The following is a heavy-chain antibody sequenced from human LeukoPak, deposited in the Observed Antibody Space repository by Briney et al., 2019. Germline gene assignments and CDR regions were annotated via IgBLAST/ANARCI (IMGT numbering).Heavy chain of an antibody. CDR2: IYTSGST. D-gene: IGHD5-12*01. CDR3: AREFNSGYDFLEAKFDY. CDR1: GGSVSSGNYY. V-gene: IGHV4-61*02. J-gene: IGHJ4*02. Sequence: PSETLSLTCTVSGGSVSSGNYYWSWIRQPAGKGLEWIGRIYTSGSTNYNPSLKSRVTMSVDTSKNQFSLKLSSVTAADTAVYYCAREFNSGYDFLEAKFDYWGQGTLVTVSS.